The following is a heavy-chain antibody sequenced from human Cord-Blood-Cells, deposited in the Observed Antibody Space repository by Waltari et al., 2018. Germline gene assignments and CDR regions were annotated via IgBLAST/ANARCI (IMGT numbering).Heavy chain of an antibody. CDR3: AIRDYDILTGYYNY. V-gene: IGHV1-69*01. Sequence: QVQLVQSGAEVKKPGSSVKVSCKASGGTLSSYAISWVRQAPGQGLEWMGGIIPIFGTANDAQKFQGRVTITADESTSTAYMELSSLRSEDTAVYYCAIRDYDILTGYYNYWGQGTLVTVSS. D-gene: IGHD3-9*01. CDR1: GGTLSSYA. J-gene: IGHJ4*02. CDR2: IIPIFGTA.